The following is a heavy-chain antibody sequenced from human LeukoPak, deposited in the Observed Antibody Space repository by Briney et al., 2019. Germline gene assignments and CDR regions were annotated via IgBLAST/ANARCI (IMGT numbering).Heavy chain of an antibody. D-gene: IGHD6-13*01. V-gene: IGHV4-38-2*02. CDR1: GASISTYY. CDR3: ARVIAEPNWFDP. CDR2: IYHSGST. J-gene: IGHJ5*02. Sequence: SETLSLTCTVSGASISTYYCSWIRQPPGKGLEWIGSIYHSGSTYYNPSLKSRVTISVDTSKNQFSLKLSSVTAADTAVYYCARVIAEPNWFDPWGQGTLVTVSS.